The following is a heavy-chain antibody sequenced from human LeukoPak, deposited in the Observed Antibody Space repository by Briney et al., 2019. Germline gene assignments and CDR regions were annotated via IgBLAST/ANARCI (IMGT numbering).Heavy chain of an antibody. CDR1: GYTFTSYG. J-gene: IGHJ4*02. D-gene: IGHD3-22*01. CDR2: ISAYNGST. Sequence: ASVKVSCKASGYTFTSYGISWVRQAPGQGLEWMGWISAYNGSTNYAQKLQGRVTMTTDTSTSTAYMELRSLRSDDTAVYYCARKDRGRKYYYDSSGYVDYWGQGTLVTVSS. V-gene: IGHV1-18*01. CDR3: ARKDRGRKYYYDSSGYVDY.